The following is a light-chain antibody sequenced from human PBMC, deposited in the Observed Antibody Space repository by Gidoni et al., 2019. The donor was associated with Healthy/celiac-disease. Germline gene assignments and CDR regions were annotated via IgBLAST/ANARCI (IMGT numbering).Light chain of an antibody. CDR1: QSVSSN. CDR2: DAS. V-gene: IGKV3-15*01. J-gene: IGKJ3*01. CDR3: QQYNNWPPLGT. Sequence: EIVLTQSPATLSVSPGERATLSCRASQSVSSNLAWYQQQPAHAARLLIYDASTRDTGLPPMSCGSGSATAFTLTISSLQSDDFAVYYCQQYNNWPPLGTFGPGTKVDIK.